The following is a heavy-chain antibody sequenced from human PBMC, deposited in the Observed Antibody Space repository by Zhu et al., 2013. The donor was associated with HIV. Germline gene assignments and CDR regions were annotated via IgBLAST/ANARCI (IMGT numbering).Heavy chain of an antibody. D-gene: IGHD3-22*01. Sequence: QVQLVQSGAEVKKPGSSVKVSCKASGGTFSSYAISWVRQAPGQGLEWMGGIIPIFGATNYAQRFQGRVTITADESTSTAYMELSSLRSEDTAMYYCARPETYDSSGYYVYWGQGTLVTVSS. J-gene: IGHJ4*02. V-gene: IGHV1-69*01. CDR3: ARPETYDSSGYYVY. CDR2: IIPIFGAT. CDR1: GGTFSSYA.